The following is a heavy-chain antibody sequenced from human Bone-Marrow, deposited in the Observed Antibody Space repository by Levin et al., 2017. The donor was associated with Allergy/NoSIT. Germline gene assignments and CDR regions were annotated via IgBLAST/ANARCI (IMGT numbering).Heavy chain of an antibody. J-gene: IGHJ6*02. V-gene: IGHV3-11*01. CDR3: ARETCTSTSCEYHYYYYYGLDV. D-gene: IGHD2-2*01. CDR2: ISSSGYTT. Sequence: GGSLRLSCTASGFTFKDYYMSWIRQAPGKGLEWVSYISSSGYTTYYSDSVQGRFTISRDNAKNSLYLHMNSLRAEDTAVYYCARETCTSTSCEYHYYYYYGLDVWGQGTTVTVSS. CDR1: GFTFKDYY.